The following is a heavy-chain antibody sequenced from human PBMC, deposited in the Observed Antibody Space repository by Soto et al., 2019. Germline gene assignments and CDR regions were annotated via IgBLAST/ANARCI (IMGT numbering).Heavy chain of an antibody. CDR1: GGTFSSYA. CDR2: IIPLFGTT. V-gene: IGHV1-69*06. CDR3: ATCIWTSYYYYNMDV. Sequence: SVKVSCKASGGTFSSYAISWVRQAPGQGLQWMGGIIPLFGTTNYAQRFQGRVTITADKSTSTAHMELSSLGSEDTAMYYCATCIWTSYYYYNMDVWGQGTTVTV. D-gene: IGHD3-3*01. J-gene: IGHJ6*02.